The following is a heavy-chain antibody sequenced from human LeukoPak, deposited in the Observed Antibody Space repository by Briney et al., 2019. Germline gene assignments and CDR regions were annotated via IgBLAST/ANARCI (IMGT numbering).Heavy chain of an antibody. CDR1: GYTFTSYA. CDR2: INAGNGNT. J-gene: IGHJ3*02. D-gene: IGHD1-1*01. Sequence: ASVKVSCKASGYTFTSYAMHWVRQAPGQRLEWMGWINAGNGNTKYSQKFQGRVTITRDTSASTAYMELSSLRSEDTAVYYCAREDDNLDAFDIWGQGTMVTVSS. V-gene: IGHV1-3*01. CDR3: AREDDNLDAFDI.